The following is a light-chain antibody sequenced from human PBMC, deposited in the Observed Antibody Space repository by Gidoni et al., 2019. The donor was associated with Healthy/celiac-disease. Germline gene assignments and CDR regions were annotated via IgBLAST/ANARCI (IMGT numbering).Light chain of an antibody. CDR3: QHFGSSPWT. CDR2: GAS. V-gene: IGKV3-20*01. J-gene: IGKJ1*01. CDR1: QTVSSYY. Sequence: LTHSPRTLSLSPGQRATLPCRASQTVSSYYLAWYQQKPGQAPRLLIYGASSRDSGIPDRFSGSGSGTDFTLTISRLEPEDFAVYYCQHFGSSPWTFGQGTKVEIK.